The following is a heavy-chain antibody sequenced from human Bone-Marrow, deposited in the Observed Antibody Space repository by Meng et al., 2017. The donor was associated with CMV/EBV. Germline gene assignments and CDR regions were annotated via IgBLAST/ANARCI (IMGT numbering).Heavy chain of an antibody. J-gene: IGHJ6*02. D-gene: IGHD3-3*01. CDR2: ISYDGSNK. CDR3: EREEASVYYDFWSGWDYDGMDV. Sequence: GESLKISCAASGCTFSSYAMHWVRQAPGKGLEWVAVISYDGSNKYYADSVKGRFTISRDNSKNTLYLQMNSLRAEDTAVYYCEREEASVYYDFWSGWDYDGMDVWGQGTTVTVSS. CDR1: GCTFSSYA. V-gene: IGHV3-30*04.